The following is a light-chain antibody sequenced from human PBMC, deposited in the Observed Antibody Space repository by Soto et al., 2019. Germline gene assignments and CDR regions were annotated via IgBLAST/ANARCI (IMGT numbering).Light chain of an antibody. V-gene: IGKV3D-15*01. CDR3: QQRYNWPWT. Sequence: EIVMSQSPATLSVSPGERATLSCRASQSISNNVAWYQQKPGQAPRLLIYGASTRATGIPPRFSGSGSGTDFTLAISGLEPEDSAIYYCQQRYNWPWTFGQGTKVDIK. J-gene: IGKJ1*01. CDR1: QSISNN. CDR2: GAS.